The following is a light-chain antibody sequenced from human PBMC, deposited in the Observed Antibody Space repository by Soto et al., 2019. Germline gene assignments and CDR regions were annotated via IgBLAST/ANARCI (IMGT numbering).Light chain of an antibody. J-gene: IGKJ1*01. CDR2: KAS. V-gene: IGKV1-5*03. Sequence: DIQMTQSPSTLPASVGDRVTMTCRANQTIGDWLAWYQQKPGKVPKLLIYKASTLEGGVPSRFSGSGSGTEFTLTISSLQPDDFATYYCQQSHFYWTFGQGTKVEIK. CDR3: QQSHFYWT. CDR1: QTIGDW.